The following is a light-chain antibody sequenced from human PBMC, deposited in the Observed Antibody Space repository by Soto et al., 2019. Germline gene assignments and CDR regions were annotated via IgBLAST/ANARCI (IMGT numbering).Light chain of an antibody. Sequence: QSVLTQPRSVSGSPGQSVTISCTGTSSDVGGYNYVSWYQHHPGKAPKLMIYDVTKRPSGVRDRLSASKSGNTASLTISGLQAEDEADYYCCSYAGSYTYVFGNGTKVTVL. CDR3: CSYAGSYTYV. J-gene: IGLJ1*01. CDR2: DVT. V-gene: IGLV2-11*01. CDR1: SSDVGGYNY.